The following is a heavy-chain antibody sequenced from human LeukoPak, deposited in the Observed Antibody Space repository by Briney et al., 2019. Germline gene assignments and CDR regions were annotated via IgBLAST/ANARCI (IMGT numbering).Heavy chain of an antibody. CDR3: AKGEALRGVDY. Sequence: GGSLRLSCTASGFTFSSYAMSWVRQAPGKGLEWVSATSGSGGSTYYADSVKGRFTISRDNSKNTLYLQMNSLRAEDTAVYYCAKGEALRGVDYWGQRTLVTVSS. CDR2: TSGSGGST. CDR1: GFTFSSYA. D-gene: IGHD4-17*01. J-gene: IGHJ4*02. V-gene: IGHV3-23*01.